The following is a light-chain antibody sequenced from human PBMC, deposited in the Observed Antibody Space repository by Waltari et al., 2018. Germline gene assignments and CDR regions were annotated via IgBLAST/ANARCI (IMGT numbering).Light chain of an antibody. V-gene: IGLV3-21*02. CDR2: DDS. J-gene: IGLJ2*01. CDR3: HLWDDLLDHVV. Sequence: SYILTQPPSVSVAPGHAARITCGGADIGGRSVHWYQQRPGQPPILIVFDDSVRPSGIPERFSGSRSGNTATLTISRVEAGDEADYFCHLWDDLLDHVVFGGGTKLTVL. CDR1: DIGGRS.